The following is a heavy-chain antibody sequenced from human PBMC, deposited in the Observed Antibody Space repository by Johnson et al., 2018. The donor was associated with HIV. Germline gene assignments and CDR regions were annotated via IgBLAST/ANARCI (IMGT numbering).Heavy chain of an antibody. CDR1: GFTFDDYA. J-gene: IGHJ3*02. CDR2: ISWNSSSGRTT. V-gene: IGHV3-9*01. CDR3: ARGGSSWGRDAFDI. D-gene: IGHD6-13*01. Sequence: SLRLSCAASGFTFDDYAMHWVRQATGKGLEWVSGISWNSSSGRTTYYADSVKGRFTISRDNAKNTLYLQMNSLRAEDTAVYYCARGGSSWGRDAFDIWGQGTMVTVSS.